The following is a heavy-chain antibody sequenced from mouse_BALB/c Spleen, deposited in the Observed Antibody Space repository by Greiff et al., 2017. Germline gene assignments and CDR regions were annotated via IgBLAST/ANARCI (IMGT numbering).Heavy chain of an antibody. CDR1: GYTFTSYW. CDR2: IDPSNSET. V-gene: IGHV1S127*01. CDR3: ARHEDGGTAY. J-gene: IGHJ3*01. D-gene: IGHD3-3*01. Sequence: QVQLQQSGPELVRPGASVKMSCKASGYTFTSYWMHWVKQRPGQGLEWIGMIDPSNSETRLNQKFKDKATLTADKSSSTVYMELSRLTSEDSAVYFCARHEDGGTAYWGQGTLVTVSA.